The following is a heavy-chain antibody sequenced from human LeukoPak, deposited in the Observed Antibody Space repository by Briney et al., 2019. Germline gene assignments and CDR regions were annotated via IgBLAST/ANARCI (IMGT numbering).Heavy chain of an antibody. Sequence: RSGGSLRLSCAASGFTFDDYGMSWVRQVPGKGLEWVSGINWNGGSTGYADSVKGRFTISRDNAKNSLFLQMNSLRAEDTAFYYCASGSGSGYYYFVYWGQGTLVTVSS. D-gene: IGHD3-22*01. CDR1: GFTFDDYG. J-gene: IGHJ4*02. V-gene: IGHV3-20*04. CDR2: INWNGGST. CDR3: ASGSGSGYYYFVY.